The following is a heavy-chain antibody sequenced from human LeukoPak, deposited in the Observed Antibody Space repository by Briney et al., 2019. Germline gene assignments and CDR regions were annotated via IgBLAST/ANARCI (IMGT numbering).Heavy chain of an antibody. CDR3: ARECGSSRDPFDY. CDR1: GGSFSGYY. J-gene: IGHJ4*02. Sequence: SETLSLTCAVYGGSFSGYYWSWIRQPPGKGLEWLGEINHSGSTNYNPSLKSRVTIPVDTSKNQFSLKLSSVTAADTAVYYCARECGSSRDPFDYWGQGTLVTVSS. D-gene: IGHD6-13*01. CDR2: INHSGST. V-gene: IGHV4-34*01.